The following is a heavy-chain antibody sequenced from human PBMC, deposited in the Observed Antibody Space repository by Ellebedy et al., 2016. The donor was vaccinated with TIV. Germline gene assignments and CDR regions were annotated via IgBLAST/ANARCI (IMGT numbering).Heavy chain of an antibody. J-gene: IGHJ4*03. D-gene: IGHD3-16*01. CDR1: GGSMTTNSSY. CDR2: IHIGGAT. V-gene: IGHV4-39*07. Sequence: MPSETLSLTCTVSGGSMTTNSSYWGWIRQPPGQGLEWIGSIHIGGATYYNPSLGNRITISIATSENQFFLRLASVTAADTALYYCASHPCFYSGGTFEFWGLGTLITVPS. CDR3: ASHPCFYSGGTFEF.